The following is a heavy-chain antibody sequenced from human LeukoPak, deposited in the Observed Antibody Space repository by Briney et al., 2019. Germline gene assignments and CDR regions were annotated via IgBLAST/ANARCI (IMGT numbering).Heavy chain of an antibody. CDR2: IKQDGSEK. CDR1: GFTFSSYW. D-gene: IGHD3-3*01. V-gene: IGHV3-7*01. J-gene: IGHJ5*02. Sequence: GGSLRLSCAASGFTFSSYWMSWVRQAPGKGLEWVANIKQDGSEKYYVDSVKGRFTISRDNAKNSLYLQMNSLRAEDTAVYYCAREGSDFWSGYLNWFDPWGQGTLVTVSS. CDR3: AREGSDFWSGYLNWFDP.